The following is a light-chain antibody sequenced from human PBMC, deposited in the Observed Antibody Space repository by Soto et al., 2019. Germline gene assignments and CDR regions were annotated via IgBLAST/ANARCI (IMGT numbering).Light chain of an antibody. J-gene: IGKJ1*01. CDR3: QQYGSAPRT. V-gene: IGKV3-20*01. Sequence: EIVMTQSPATLSVSPGERATLSCRASQRVRSNLAWYQQKPGQPPRLLIYSASGRATGIPDRFSGSGSGTDFTLSISSLEPEDSAVYYCQQYGSAPRTFGQGTKV. CDR2: SAS. CDR1: QRVRSN.